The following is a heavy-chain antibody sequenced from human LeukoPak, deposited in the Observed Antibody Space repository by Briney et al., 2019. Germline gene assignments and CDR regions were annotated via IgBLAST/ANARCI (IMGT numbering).Heavy chain of an antibody. CDR1: GVSISSTSYY. CDR3: ARHRGYCSGSWCYLSWLDS. CDR2: LDYSGGT. J-gene: IGHJ5*01. D-gene: IGHD2-15*01. V-gene: IGHV4-39*01. Sequence: PSEALSLTCTVPGVSISSTSYYWGWIRQPPGKGLEWIGSLDYSGGTYYKPSLKSGVPIPADTSSNQFSLKLSSVTAAGTAVYYCARHRGYCSGSWCYLSWLDSWGQGTLVTVSS.